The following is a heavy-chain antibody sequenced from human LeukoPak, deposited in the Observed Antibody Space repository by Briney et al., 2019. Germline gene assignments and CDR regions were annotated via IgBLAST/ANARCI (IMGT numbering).Heavy chain of an antibody. J-gene: IGHJ4*02. CDR3: ARDQPYYDSSGYGVYYFDY. CDR2: IYTSGST. D-gene: IGHD3-22*01. CDR1: GGSISSSTYY. Sequence: KSSQTLSLTCTVSGGSISSSTYYWSWIRQPAGKGLEWIGRIYTSGSTNYNPSLKSRVTISVDTSKNQFSLKLNSVTAADTAVYYCARDQPYYDSSGYGVYYFDYWGQGTLVTVSS. V-gene: IGHV4-61*02.